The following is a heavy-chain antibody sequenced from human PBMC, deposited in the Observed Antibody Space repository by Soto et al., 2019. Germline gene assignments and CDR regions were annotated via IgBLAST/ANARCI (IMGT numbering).Heavy chain of an antibody. CDR1: GGSLSGGDYW. V-gene: IGHV4-30-4*01. Sequence: QVQLHESGPGLVKPSQTLSLTCTVSGGSLSGGDYWWTWIRQPPGKDLEWIGYISSSGITDYNSSLKSRLTISIDTSRNQFSLSLSSVTAADTAVYYCARDLHYDTNGLYYGRLDFWGQGTLVTVSS. J-gene: IGHJ4*02. CDR2: ISSSGIT. D-gene: IGHD3-22*01. CDR3: ARDLHYDTNGLYYGRLDF.